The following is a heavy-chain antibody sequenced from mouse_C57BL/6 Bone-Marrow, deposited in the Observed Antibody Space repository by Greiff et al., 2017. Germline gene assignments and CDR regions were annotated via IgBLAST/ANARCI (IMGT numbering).Heavy chain of an antibody. CDR3: TTHYGSSHWYFDV. Sequence: VQLQQSGAELVRPGASVKLSCTASGFNITDDYMHWVKQRPEQGLEWIGWIDPENGDTEYASKFQGKATITADTSSNTAYLQLSSLTSEDTAVYYCTTHYGSSHWYFDVWGTGTTVTVSS. CDR1: GFNITDDY. J-gene: IGHJ1*03. V-gene: IGHV14-4*01. CDR2: IDPENGDT. D-gene: IGHD1-1*01.